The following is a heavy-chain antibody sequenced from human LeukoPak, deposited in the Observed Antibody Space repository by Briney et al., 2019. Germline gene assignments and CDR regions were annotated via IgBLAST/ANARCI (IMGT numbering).Heavy chain of an antibody. Sequence: SETLSLTCTVSGGSISSYYWSWIRQPPGKGLERIGYIYYSGSTNYNPSLKSRVTISVDTSKNQFSLKLRSVTAADRAVYYCARGRTGYQLLPTKKDYSYYYVDVWDKGTTVTVSS. CDR2: IYYSGST. CDR3: ARGRTGYQLLPTKKDYSYYYVDV. D-gene: IGHD2-2*01. CDR1: GGSISSYY. J-gene: IGHJ6*03. V-gene: IGHV4-59*12.